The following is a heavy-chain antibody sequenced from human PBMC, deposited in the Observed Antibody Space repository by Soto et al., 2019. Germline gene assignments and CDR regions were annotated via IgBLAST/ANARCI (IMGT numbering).Heavy chain of an antibody. D-gene: IGHD3-22*01. CDR2: ISYDGSNK. CDR1: GFTFSSYA. Sequence: PGGSLRLSCAASGFTFSSYAMHWVRQAPGKGLEWVAVISYDGSNKYYADSVKGRFTISRDNSKNTLYLQMNSLRAEDTAVYYCARSYGGYYGNDAFDIWGQGTMVTVSS. CDR3: ARSYGGYYGNDAFDI. V-gene: IGHV3-30-3*01. J-gene: IGHJ3*02.